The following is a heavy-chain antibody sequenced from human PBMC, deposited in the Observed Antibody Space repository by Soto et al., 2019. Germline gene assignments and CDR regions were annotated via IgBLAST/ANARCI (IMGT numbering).Heavy chain of an antibody. V-gene: IGHV4-31*03. Sequence: QVQLQESGPGLVKPSQTVSLTCTVSGGSISSGNFYWSWIRQYPGKVLEWIGHIYYNGSTYYNQSLKRRAFILVHTSKNQFSLKLNSVTAADTSVYYCAREPRLLIWFDELQDWGRGTLVTVSS. CDR2: IYYNGST. CDR1: GGSISSGNFY. CDR3: AREPRLLIWFDELQD. J-gene: IGHJ4*02. D-gene: IGHD3-10*01.